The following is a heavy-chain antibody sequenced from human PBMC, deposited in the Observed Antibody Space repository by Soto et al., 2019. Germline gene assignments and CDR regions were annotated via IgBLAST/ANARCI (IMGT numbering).Heavy chain of an antibody. Sequence: KVSWKGAGYAFTSYGISWVRQAPGQGLEWMGWISAYNGNTNYAQKLQGRVTMTTDTSTSTAYMELRSLRSDDTAVYYCASWYPRGDYAYWGQRTLVTVSS. V-gene: IGHV1-18*01. J-gene: IGHJ4*02. CDR2: ISAYNGNT. D-gene: IGHD4-17*01. CDR1: GYAFTSYG. CDR3: ASWYPRGDYAY.